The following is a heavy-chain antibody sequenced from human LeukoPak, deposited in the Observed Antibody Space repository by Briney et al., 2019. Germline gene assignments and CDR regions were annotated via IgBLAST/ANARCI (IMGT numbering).Heavy chain of an antibody. CDR2: ISSSSGST. V-gene: IGHV3-11*06. Sequence: PGGSLRLSCAASGFTFSNYYMSWIRQAPGKGLEWVSYISSSSGSTNYADSVMGRFTISRDNGKNSLYLQMNGLRAEDTAVYYCARDQGENYDSSGYYPYWGQGTLVTVSS. CDR1: GFTFSNYY. CDR3: ARDQGENYDSSGYYPY. J-gene: IGHJ4*02. D-gene: IGHD3-22*01.